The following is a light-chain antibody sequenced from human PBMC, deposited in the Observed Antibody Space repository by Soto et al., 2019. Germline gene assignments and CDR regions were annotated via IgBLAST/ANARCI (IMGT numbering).Light chain of an antibody. V-gene: IGKV3-20*01. CDR2: GAS. CDR3: QRYGSSGT. J-gene: IGKJ1*01. Sequence: EIVMTKSPATLSVYPGETVTLSCRASQSVSSNLAWYQQKPGQAPRLLIYGASNRATGIPDRFSGSGSGTDFTLTISRLEPEDFAVYYCQRYGSSGTFGQGTKVDIK. CDR1: QSVSSN.